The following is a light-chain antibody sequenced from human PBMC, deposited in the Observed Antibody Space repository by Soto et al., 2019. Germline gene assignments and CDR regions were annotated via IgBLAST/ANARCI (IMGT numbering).Light chain of an antibody. V-gene: IGLV1-44*01. CDR3: ATWDDSVNGPV. CDR2: TND. J-gene: IGLJ3*02. CDR1: KSNIGSNS. Sequence: QSVLTQPPSASATPGQKVTISCSGGKSNIGSNSVTWYQQFPRTAPKLLIYTNDQRPSGVPDRFSASKSGTSASLAISGLQSDDEAEYYCATWDDSVNGPVFGGGTKVTVL.